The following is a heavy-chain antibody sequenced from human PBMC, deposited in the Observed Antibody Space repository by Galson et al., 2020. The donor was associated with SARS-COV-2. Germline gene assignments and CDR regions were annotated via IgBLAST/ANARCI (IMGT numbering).Heavy chain of an antibody. Sequence: GGSLRLSCAASGFIFSNYGMPWVRQAPGQGLEWVAVISYDGSNKYYADSVKGRFTISRDNSKNTLYRQMNSLRPEDTAVYYCAKDGRRNYDLWSDYWGQGTLVTVSS. D-gene: IGHD3-3*01. CDR2: ISYDGSNK. CDR3: AKDGRRNYDLWSDY. J-gene: IGHJ4*02. V-gene: IGHV3-30*18. CDR1: GFIFSNYG.